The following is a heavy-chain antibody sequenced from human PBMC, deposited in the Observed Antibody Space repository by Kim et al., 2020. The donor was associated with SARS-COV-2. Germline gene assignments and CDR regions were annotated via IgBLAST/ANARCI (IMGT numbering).Heavy chain of an antibody. V-gene: IGHV4-34*01. CDR2: INHSGST. CDR1: GGTFSGYY. Sequence: SETLSLTCAVYGGTFSGYYWTWIRQPPGKGLEWIGEINHSGSTNYNPSLKSRVTISLDTSKNQFSLKLSSVTAADTAVYYCARDHIRGYYYYYGLDVWGHGAPVSVSS. CDR3: ARDHIRGYYYYYGLDV. J-gene: IGHJ6*02.